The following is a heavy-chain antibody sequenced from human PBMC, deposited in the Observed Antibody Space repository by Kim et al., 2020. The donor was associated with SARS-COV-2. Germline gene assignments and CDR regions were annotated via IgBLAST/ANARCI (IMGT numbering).Heavy chain of an antibody. J-gene: IGHJ6*02. CDR2: T. V-gene: IGHV4-39*01. CDR3: ARQAQYYGMDV. Sequence: TSSNPPLKSRLTISVATSKTQFSLKLSSVTAADTAVYYCARQAQYYGMDVWGQGTTVTVSS.